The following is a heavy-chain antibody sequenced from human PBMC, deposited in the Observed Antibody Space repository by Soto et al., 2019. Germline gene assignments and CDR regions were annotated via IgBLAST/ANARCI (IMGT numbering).Heavy chain of an antibody. D-gene: IGHD6-13*01. J-gene: IGHJ6*02. V-gene: IGHV1-69*01. CDR3: ARETWQLITDQYYIDGMEV. Sequence: QVQLVQSGAEVKKPGSSVKVSCKASGGTFSSYAISWVRQAPGQGLEWMGGSIPIFGTANYAQKFQGRVTITADETTSTAYMELSSLSSEDTDVYYCARETWQLITDQYYIDGMEVWGQGTPVTVSS. CDR1: GGTFSSYA. CDR2: SIPIFGTA.